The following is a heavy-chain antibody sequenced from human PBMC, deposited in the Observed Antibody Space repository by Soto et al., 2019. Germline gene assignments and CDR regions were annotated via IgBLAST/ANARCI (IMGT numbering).Heavy chain of an antibody. CDR1: GFTVSSNY. Sequence: GESLKISCAASGFTVSSNYMSWVRQAPGKGLEWVSVIYSGGSTYYADSVKGRFTISRDNSKNTLYLQMNSLRAEDTAVYYCASLPHDGDYVGYFDYWGQGTLVTVSS. D-gene: IGHD4-17*01. V-gene: IGHV3-66*01. CDR3: ASLPHDGDYVGYFDY. CDR2: IYSGGST. J-gene: IGHJ4*02.